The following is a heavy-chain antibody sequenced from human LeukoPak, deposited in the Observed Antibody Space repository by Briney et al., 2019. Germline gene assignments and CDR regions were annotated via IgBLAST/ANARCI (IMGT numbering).Heavy chain of an antibody. V-gene: IGHV3-7*03. Sequence: GGSLRLSCAASGFTFSNYVMNWVRQTPGKGLEWVASIKEDGSERQYVDSVKGRFSISRDNTKGSLFLQLNSLRAEDTAVYYCAKEVPVVVTACYYDYWGQGTLVTVSS. CDR2: IKEDGSER. J-gene: IGHJ4*02. CDR3: AKEVPVVVTACYYDY. CDR1: GFTFSNYV. D-gene: IGHD2-21*02.